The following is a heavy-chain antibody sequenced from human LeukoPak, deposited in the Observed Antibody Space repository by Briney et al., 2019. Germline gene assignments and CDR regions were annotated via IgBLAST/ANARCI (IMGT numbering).Heavy chain of an antibody. V-gene: IGHV4-59*01. J-gene: IGHJ6*02. CDR2: IYYSGST. CDR3: ARDRRAVAGDYYYYYGMDV. Sequence: SETLSLTCTVSGGSISSYYWSWIRQPPGKGLEWIGYIYYSGSTNNNPSLKSRVTISVDTSKNQFSLKLSSVTAADTAVYYCARDRRAVAGDYYYYYGMDVWGQGTTVTVSS. D-gene: IGHD6-19*01. CDR1: GGSISSYY.